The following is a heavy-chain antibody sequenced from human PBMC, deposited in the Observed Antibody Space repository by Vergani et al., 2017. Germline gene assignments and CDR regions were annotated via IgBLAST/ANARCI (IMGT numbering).Heavy chain of an antibody. D-gene: IGHD3-22*01. J-gene: IGHJ5*02. V-gene: IGHV4-59*01. CDR3: ASYHPDYYDSSGYYWFDP. CDR2: IYYSGST. Sequence: QVQLQESGPGLVKPSETLSLTCTVSGGSISSYYWSWIRQPPGKGLEWIGYIYYSGSTNYNPSLKSRVTISVDTSKNQFSLKLSSVPAADTAVYYCASYHPDYYDSSGYYWFDPWGQGTLVTVSS. CDR1: GGSISSYY.